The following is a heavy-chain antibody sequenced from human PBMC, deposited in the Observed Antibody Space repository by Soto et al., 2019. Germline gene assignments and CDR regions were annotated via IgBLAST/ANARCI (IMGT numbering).Heavy chain of an antibody. D-gene: IGHD6-13*01. Sequence: SVKVSCKASGGTFSSYAISWVRQAPGQGLEWMGGIIPIFGTANYAQKFQGRVTITADESTSTAYMELSSLRSEDTAVYYCARNKRYSSSWYWFWFDPWGQGTLVTVSS. CDR2: IIPIFGTA. J-gene: IGHJ5*02. V-gene: IGHV1-69*13. CDR3: ARNKRYSSSWYWFWFDP. CDR1: GGTFSSYA.